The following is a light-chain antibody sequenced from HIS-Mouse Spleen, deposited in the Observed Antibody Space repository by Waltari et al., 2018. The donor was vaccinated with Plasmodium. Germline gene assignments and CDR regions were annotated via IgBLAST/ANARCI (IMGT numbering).Light chain of an antibody. Sequence: SYELTQPPSASVALGQTARIPCGGNNIGSKNVHWYQQKPGQAPVLVIYRDSNRPPGIPERFSGSNSGNTATLTISRAQAGDEADYYCQVWDSSTANVVFGGGTKLTVL. CDR1: NIGSKN. CDR3: QVWDSSTANVV. J-gene: IGLJ2*01. V-gene: IGLV3-9*01. CDR2: RDS.